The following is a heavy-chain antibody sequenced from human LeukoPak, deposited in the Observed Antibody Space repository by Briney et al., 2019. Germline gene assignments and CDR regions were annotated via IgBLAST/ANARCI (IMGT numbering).Heavy chain of an antibody. Sequence: GGSLRLSCAASGFTFSSYGMHWVRQAPGKGLEWVAFIRYDGSNKYYADSVKGRFTISRDNSKNTLYLQMNSLRAEDTAVYYCAKMKYSSSPGDYWGQGTLVTVSS. V-gene: IGHV3-30*02. D-gene: IGHD6-6*01. J-gene: IGHJ4*02. CDR2: IRYDGSNK. CDR1: GFTFSSYG. CDR3: AKMKYSSSPGDY.